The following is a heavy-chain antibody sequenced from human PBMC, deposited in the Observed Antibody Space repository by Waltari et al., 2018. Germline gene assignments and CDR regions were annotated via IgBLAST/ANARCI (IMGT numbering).Heavy chain of an antibody. V-gene: IGHV4-59*01. CDR3: ARGGGGDWEWFDP. Sequence: QVQLQESGPSLLKPSETLSLICTVAGGTISGFDWSWVRQPPGKGLDWIGYIYYTGSTNFIPSLKSRVTMSVDTSKNQFSLKLSSVTAADTAFYYCARGGGGDWEWFDPWGQGTLVTVSS. D-gene: IGHD2-21*02. J-gene: IGHJ5*02. CDR1: GGTISGFD. CDR2: IYYTGST.